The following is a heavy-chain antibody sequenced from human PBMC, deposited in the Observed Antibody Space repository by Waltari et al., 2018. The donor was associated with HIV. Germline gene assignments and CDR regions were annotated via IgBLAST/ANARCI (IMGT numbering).Heavy chain of an antibody. V-gene: IGHV4-61*02. CDR3: ARGEFEWSGYYTPYYYGMDV. D-gene: IGHD3-3*01. J-gene: IGHJ6*02. Sequence: QVQLQESGPGLVKPSQTLSLTCTVSGGSISSGSYYWSWIRQPAGTGLEWIGRIYTSGSTNYNPSLKSRVTISVDTSKNQFSLKLSSVTAADTAVYYCARGEFEWSGYYTPYYYGMDVWGQGTTVTVSS. CDR1: GGSISSGSYY. CDR2: IYTSGST.